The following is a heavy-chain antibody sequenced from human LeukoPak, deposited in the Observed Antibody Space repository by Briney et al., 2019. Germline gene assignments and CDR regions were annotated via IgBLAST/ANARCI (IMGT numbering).Heavy chain of an antibody. Sequence: SETLFLTCAVYGQSVSGSRSYWAWIRQPPGKGLEWIGNVLLSGRTTYNPALESRVSISMDSSKNQFSLTLTSVTAADTAVYYCAKEPDGIRFDPWGQGTLVTVSS. CDR2: VLLSGRT. CDR1: GQSVSGSRSY. D-gene: IGHD1-14*01. J-gene: IGHJ5*02. CDR3: AKEPDGIRFDP. V-gene: IGHV4-34*12.